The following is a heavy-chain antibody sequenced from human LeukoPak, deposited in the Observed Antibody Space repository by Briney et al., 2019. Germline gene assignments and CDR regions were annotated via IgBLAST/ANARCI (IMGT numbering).Heavy chain of an antibody. V-gene: IGHV4-34*01. Sequence: PSETLSLTCAVYGGSFSGYYWSWIRQPPGKGLEWIGEINHSGSTNYNPSLKSRVTISVDTSKNQFSLKLSSVTAADTAVYYCARHRGYDFSGFDYWGQGTLVTVSS. CDR2: INHSGST. CDR1: GGSFSGYY. J-gene: IGHJ4*02. CDR3: ARHRGYDFSGFDY. D-gene: IGHD5-12*01.